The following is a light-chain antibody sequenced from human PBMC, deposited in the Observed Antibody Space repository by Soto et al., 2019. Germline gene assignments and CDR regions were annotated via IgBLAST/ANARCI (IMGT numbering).Light chain of an antibody. V-gene: IGLV1-44*01. CDR1: SSNIGSNT. Sequence: QSVLTQPPSASGTPGQRVTISCSGSSSNIGSNTVNWYQQLPGTAPKLLINSNNQRPSGVPDRFSGSKSGTSASLAISGLQSEDKADYYCAAWDDSLNGPVFGGGTKLTVL. CDR3: AAWDDSLNGPV. CDR2: SNN. J-gene: IGLJ2*01.